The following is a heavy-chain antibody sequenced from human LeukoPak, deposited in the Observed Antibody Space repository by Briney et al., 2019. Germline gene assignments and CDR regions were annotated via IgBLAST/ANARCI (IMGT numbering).Heavy chain of an antibody. Sequence: ESSETLSLTCTVSGGSISSYYWSWIRQPPGKGLEWIGYIYYSGSTNYNPSLKSRVTISVDTSKNQFSLKLSSVTAADTAVYYCARRSGSYPYYFDYWGQGTLVTASS. CDR2: IYYSGST. D-gene: IGHD1-26*01. CDR1: GGSISSYY. V-gene: IGHV4-59*08. CDR3: ARRSGSYPYYFDY. J-gene: IGHJ4*02.